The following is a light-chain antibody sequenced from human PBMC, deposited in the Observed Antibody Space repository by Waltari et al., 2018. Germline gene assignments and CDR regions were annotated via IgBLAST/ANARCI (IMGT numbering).Light chain of an antibody. CDR1: SGHSSNV. CDR3: QTGGHGTWV. V-gene: IGLV4-69*01. Sequence: QLVLTQSPSASASLGASVKLTCTLSSGHSSNVIAWHQQQPEKGPRNLMKVNSDGSHSKGDKIPDRFSGYSSGAEHYLSISSLQSEDEADYYCQTGGHGTWVFGGGTKLTVL. J-gene: IGLJ3*02. CDR2: VNSDGSH.